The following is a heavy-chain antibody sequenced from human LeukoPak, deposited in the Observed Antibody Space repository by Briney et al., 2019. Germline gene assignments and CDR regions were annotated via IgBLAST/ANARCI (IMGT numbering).Heavy chain of an antibody. CDR2: IRYDGSNK. CDR3: AKDRAVVVPASNWFDP. D-gene: IGHD2-2*01. J-gene: IGHJ5*02. V-gene: IGHV3-30*02. Sequence: GGSLRLSCAASGFTFSSYSMNWVRQAPGKGLEWVAFIRYDGSNKYYADSVKGRFTISRDNSKNTLYLQMNSLRAEDTAVYYCAKDRAVVVPASNWFDPWGQGTLVTVSS. CDR1: GFTFSSYS.